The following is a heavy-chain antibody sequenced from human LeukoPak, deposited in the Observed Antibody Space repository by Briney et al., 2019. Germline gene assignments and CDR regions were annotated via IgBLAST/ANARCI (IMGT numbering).Heavy chain of an antibody. Sequence: GGSLRLSCAPSGFTFSSYGMHWVRQAPGKGREWVAFIRDDVINKYYADSVKGPFTISRDNSKNTLYLQMNSLRAEDTAVYYCRYYGSGSYYTLDYWGQGTLVTVSS. CDR1: GFTFSSYG. CDR2: IRDDVINK. CDR3: RYYGSGSYYTLDY. J-gene: IGHJ4*02. D-gene: IGHD3-10*01. V-gene: IGHV3-30*02.